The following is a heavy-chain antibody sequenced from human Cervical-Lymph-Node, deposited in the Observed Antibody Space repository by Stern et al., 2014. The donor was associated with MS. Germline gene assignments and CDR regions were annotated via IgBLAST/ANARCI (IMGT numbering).Heavy chain of an antibody. J-gene: IGHJ6*02. CDR1: GYSFTSYW. V-gene: IGHV5-51*01. CDR2: IYPGDSDT. D-gene: IGHD4-17*01. CDR3: ARHRGDYGDYPYYYGMDV. Sequence: EVQLVESGAEVKKPGESLKISCKGSGYSFTSYWIGWVRQMPGKGLEWMGIIYPGDSDTRYSPSFQGQVTISADKSISTAYLQWSSLKASDTAMYYCARHRGDYGDYPYYYGMDVWGQGTTVTVSS.